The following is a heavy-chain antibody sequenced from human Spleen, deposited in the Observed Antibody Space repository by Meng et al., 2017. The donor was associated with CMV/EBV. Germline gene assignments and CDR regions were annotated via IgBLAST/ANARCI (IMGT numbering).Heavy chain of an antibody. V-gene: IGHV4-30-4*08. CDR1: GGSISSSSYY. CDR2: IYYSGST. CDR3: AREVGDY. D-gene: IGHD1-26*01. Sequence: QPQDSSPGLVKHSQTLSLPCTAPGGSISSSSYYWGWIRQPPGKGLEWIGYIYYSGSTYYNPSLKSRVTISVDTSKNQFSLKLSSVTAADTAVYYCAREVGDYWGQGTLVTVSS. J-gene: IGHJ4*02.